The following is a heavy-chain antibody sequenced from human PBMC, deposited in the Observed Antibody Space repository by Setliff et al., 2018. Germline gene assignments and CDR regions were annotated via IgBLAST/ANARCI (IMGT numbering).Heavy chain of an antibody. Sequence: GGSLRLSCAASGFTFSSYGMHWVRQAPGKGLEWVAVIWYDGSNKYYADSVKGRFTISRDNSKNTLYLQMNRLRAEDTAVYYCAKDRMDYYDSSGPWGDAFDIWGQGTMVTVSS. CDR3: AKDRMDYYDSSGPWGDAFDI. CDR1: GFTFSSYG. J-gene: IGHJ3*02. V-gene: IGHV3-33*06. D-gene: IGHD3-22*01. CDR2: IWYDGSNK.